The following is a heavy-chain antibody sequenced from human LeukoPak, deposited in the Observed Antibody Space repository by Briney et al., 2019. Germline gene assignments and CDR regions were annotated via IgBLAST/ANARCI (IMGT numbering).Heavy chain of an antibody. V-gene: IGHV4-39*07. CDR3: ARGGIAARPFPFDY. CDR1: GGSISSSSYY. J-gene: IGHJ4*02. CDR2: IYYSGST. D-gene: IGHD6-6*01. Sequence: SETLSLTCTVSGGSISSSSYYWGWIRQPPGKGLEWIGSIYYSGSTYYNPSLKSRVTISVDTSKNQFSLKLSSVTAADTAVYYCARGGIAARPFPFDYWGQGTLVTVSS.